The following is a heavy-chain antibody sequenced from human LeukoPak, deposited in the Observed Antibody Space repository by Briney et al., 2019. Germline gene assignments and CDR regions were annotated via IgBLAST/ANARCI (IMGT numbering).Heavy chain of an antibody. D-gene: IGHD6-19*01. CDR2: IYHSGST. J-gene: IGHJ4*02. Sequence: SETLSLTCTLSGYSISSAYYWGWIRQPPGKGLEWIGSIYHSGSTYYNPSLKSRVAISVDTSKNQFSLRLSSVTAADTAVYYCARVVGPPSSVAGSFDYWGQGTLVTVSS. V-gene: IGHV4-38-2*02. CDR3: ARVVGPPSSVAGSFDY. CDR1: GYSISSAYY.